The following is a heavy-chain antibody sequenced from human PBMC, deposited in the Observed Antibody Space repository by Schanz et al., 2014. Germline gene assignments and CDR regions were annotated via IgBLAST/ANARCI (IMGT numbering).Heavy chain of an antibody. D-gene: IGHD3-3*01. J-gene: IGHJ4*02. V-gene: IGHV1-18*01. CDR3: ARGFDFWDR. CDR1: RYTFNTYG. Sequence: QGQLVQSGPEVKEPGASVKVSCEASRYTFNTYGLNWVRQAPGRGPEFMGWISTFRNEDTNSAQRFQGRLTMTTDTSTSTAYMELRSLRSDDTAVYYCARGFDFWDRWGQGTLVIVSS. CDR2: ISTFRNEDT.